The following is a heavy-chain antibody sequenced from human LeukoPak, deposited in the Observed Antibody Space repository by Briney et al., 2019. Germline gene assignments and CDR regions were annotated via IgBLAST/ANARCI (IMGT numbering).Heavy chain of an antibody. D-gene: IGHD3-22*01. CDR2: INHSGST. V-gene: IGHV4-34*01. CDR1: GGSFSSYS. CDR3: ARERSMIVSTPQGGAFDI. Sequence: SETLSLTCAVYGGSFSSYSWSWIRQALGKGLEWIGEINHSGSTSYNPSLKSRVTISVDTSKNQFSLNLSSVTAADTAVYYCARERSMIVSTPQGGAFDIWGQGTMVTVSS. J-gene: IGHJ3*02.